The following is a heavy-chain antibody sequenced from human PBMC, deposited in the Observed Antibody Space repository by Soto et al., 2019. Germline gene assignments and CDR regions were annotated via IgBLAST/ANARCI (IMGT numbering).Heavy chain of an antibody. CDR2: INHSGST. D-gene: IGHD4-4*01. CDR1: GGSFSGYY. CDR3: ARGVGPPTGTRYYYYYYGMDV. V-gene: IGHV4-34*01. J-gene: IGHJ6*02. Sequence: PSETLSLTCAVYGGSFSGYYWSWIRQPPGKGLEWIGEINHSGSTNYNPSLKSRVTISVDTSKNQFSLKLSPVTAADTAVYYCARGVGPPTGTRYYYYYYGMDVWGQGTTVTVSS.